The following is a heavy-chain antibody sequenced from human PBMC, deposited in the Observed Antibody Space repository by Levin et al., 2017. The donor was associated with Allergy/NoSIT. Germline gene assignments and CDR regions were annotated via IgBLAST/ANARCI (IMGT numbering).Heavy chain of an antibody. V-gene: IGHV3-33*01. J-gene: IGHJ4*02. D-gene: IGHD3-10*02. CDR2: IWYDGSNK. CDR1: GFTFSSYG. CDR3: ARDSVRGVTPYYFDY. Sequence: GESLKISCAASGFTFSSYGMHWVRQAPGKGLEWVAVIWYDGSNKYYADSVKGRFTISRDNSKNTLYLQMNSLRAEDTAVYYCARDSVRGVTPYYFDYWGQGTLVTVSS.